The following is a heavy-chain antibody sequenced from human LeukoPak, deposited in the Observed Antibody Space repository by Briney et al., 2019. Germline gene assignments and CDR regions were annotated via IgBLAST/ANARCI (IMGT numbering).Heavy chain of an antibody. CDR2: ISGSGGAT. D-gene: IGHD3-16*01. CDR1: GFTFSSYA. J-gene: IGHJ3*02. Sequence: GGSLRLSCAASGFTFSSYAMSWVRQAPGKGLEWVSGISGSGGATYYADSVKGRFTISRDDPHNTLYLQMNSLRAEDTAVYYCARDRHMMGAFDIWGQGTMVTVSS. V-gene: IGHV3-23*01. CDR3: ARDRHMMGAFDI.